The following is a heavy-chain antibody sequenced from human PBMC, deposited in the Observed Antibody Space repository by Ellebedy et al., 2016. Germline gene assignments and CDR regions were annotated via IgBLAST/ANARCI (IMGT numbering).Heavy chain of an antibody. CDR1: GFTFSSYG. CDR3: AKRGHSTLSGDYYGMDV. CDR2: IWYDGSNK. Sequence: GGSLRLSCAASGFTFSSYGMHWVRQAPGKGLEWVAVIWYDGSNKYYADSVKGRFSISRDNSKNTLYLQMNSLRAEDTAVYYCAKRGHSTLSGDYYGMDVWGQGTTVTVSS. D-gene: IGHD3-10*01. J-gene: IGHJ6*02. V-gene: IGHV3-33*06.